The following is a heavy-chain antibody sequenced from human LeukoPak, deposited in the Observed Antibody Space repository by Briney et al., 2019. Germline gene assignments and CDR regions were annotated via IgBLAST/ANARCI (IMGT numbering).Heavy chain of an antibody. CDR3: AKDLVTYYYDSSGYYLSAFDY. V-gene: IGHV3-23*01. J-gene: IGHJ4*02. CDR1: GFTFSSYA. CDR2: ISGSGSST. D-gene: IGHD3-22*01. Sequence: PGGSLRLSCAASGFTFSSYAMSWVRQAPGKGLEWVSAISGSGSSTYYADSVKGRFTISRDNSKNTLYLQMNSLRAEDTAVFYCAKDLVTYYYDSSGYYLSAFDYWGQGTLVTVSS.